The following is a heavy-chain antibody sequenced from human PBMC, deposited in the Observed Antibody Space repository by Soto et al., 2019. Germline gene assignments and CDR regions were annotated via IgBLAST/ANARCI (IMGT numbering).Heavy chain of an antibody. CDR1: GFTFSSYA. V-gene: IGHV3-30-3*01. CDR2: ISYDGSNK. J-gene: IGHJ5*02. CDR3: AREVVGVVAAKLSFWFDP. Sequence: GGSLRLSCAASGFTFSSYAMHWVRQAPGKGLEWVAVISYDGSNKYYADSVKGRFTISRDNSKNTLYLQMNSLRAEDMAVYYCAREVVGVVAAKLSFWFDP. D-gene: IGHD2-15*01.